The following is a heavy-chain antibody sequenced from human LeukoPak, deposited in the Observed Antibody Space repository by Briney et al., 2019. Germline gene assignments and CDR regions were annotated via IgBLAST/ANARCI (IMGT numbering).Heavy chain of an antibody. J-gene: IGHJ4*02. CDR3: ARDLYYDSSGYYSG. CDR2: IYSGGST. D-gene: IGHD3-22*01. Sequence: GGSLRLSCAASGFTVSSNYMSWIRQAPGKGLEWVSVIYSGGSTYYADSVKGRLTISRDNSKNTLYLQMNSLRAEDTAVYYCARDLYYDSSGYYSGWGQGTLVTASS. V-gene: IGHV3-53*01. CDR1: GFTVSSNY.